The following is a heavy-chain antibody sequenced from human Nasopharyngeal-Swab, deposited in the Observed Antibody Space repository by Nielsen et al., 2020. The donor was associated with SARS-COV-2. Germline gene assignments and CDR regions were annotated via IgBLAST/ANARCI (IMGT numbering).Heavy chain of an antibody. V-gene: IGHV1-69*01. CDR3: ARVRNFWSGYPNYYYYYYMDV. D-gene: IGHD3-3*01. J-gene: IGHJ6*03. CDR2: IIPIFGTA. Sequence: WVRQAPGQGLEWKGGIIPIFGTANYAQKFQGRVTITADESTSTAYMELSSLRSEDTAVYYCARVRNFWSGYPNYYYYYYMDVWGKGTTATVSS.